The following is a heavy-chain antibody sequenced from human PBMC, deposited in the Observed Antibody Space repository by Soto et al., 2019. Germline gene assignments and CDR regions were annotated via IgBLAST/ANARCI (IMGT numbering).Heavy chain of an antibody. D-gene: IGHD3-10*02. Sequence: PGVSLRLSCTSSTISINVHGIQWVRQAPAKGLEWVAFMSYDGSDTFYADSVKGRFTISRDNSKNTLFLHMSNLRAEDTAMYYCTIVRVADSALDHWGQGTLVTVSS. V-gene: IGHV3-30*02. J-gene: IGHJ4*02. CDR1: TISINVHG. CDR3: TIVRVADSALDH. CDR2: MSYDGSDT.